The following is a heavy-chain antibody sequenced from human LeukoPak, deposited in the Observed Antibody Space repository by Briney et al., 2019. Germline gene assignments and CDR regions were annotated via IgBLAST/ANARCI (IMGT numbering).Heavy chain of an antibody. J-gene: IGHJ6*02. V-gene: IGHV1-46*01. CDR3: ARHHPPYGDYAGYYGMAV. CDR1: GYTFTSYY. D-gene: IGHD4-17*01. Sequence: GASVKVSCNASGYTFTSYYMHWVRQAPGQGLEWMGIINPSRGSTSYAQKFQGRVTMTRDTSTSTDYMELSSLSSEDTAVYYCARHHPPYGDYAGYYGMAVWGQGTTVTVSS. CDR2: INPSRGST.